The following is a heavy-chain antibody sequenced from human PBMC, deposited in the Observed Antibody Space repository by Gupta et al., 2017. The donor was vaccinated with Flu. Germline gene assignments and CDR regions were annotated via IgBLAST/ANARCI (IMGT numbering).Heavy chain of an antibody. J-gene: IGHJ4*02. D-gene: IGHD6-6*01. CDR2: IRYSTETT. CDR3: AAVGQLAGSY. Sequence: GLSFSTSSMNWVRQAPGKGLEWISNIRYSTETTCYADSVRGRFTIFRDNAKNSLYLQMNSLRPEDTAVYYCAAVGQLAGSYWGQGALVTVSA. V-gene: IGHV3-48*01. CDR1: GLSFSTSS.